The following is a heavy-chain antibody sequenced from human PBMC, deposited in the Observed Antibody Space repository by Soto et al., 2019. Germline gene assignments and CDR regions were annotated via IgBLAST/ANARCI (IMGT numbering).Heavy chain of an antibody. CDR3: ARERAVAGFDY. V-gene: IGHV1-46*01. CDR2: FNPSGSST. Sequence: GASVKVSCKASGYTFTSYFMHWVRQAPGQGLEWMGLFNPSGSSTNNAQKFQGRVTMTRNTSISTAYMELSSLRSEDTAVYYCARERAVAGFDYGG. D-gene: IGHD6-19*01. J-gene: IGHJ4*01. CDR1: GYTFTSYF.